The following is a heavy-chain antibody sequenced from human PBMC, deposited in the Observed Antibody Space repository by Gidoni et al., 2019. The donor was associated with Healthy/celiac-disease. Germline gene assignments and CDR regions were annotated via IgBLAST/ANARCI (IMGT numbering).Heavy chain of an antibody. CDR2: IRYDGSNK. J-gene: IGHJ6*02. CDR3: AKDSRFWLSDYVWGSYRAYYYYYGMDV. V-gene: IGHV3-30*02. Sequence: QVQLVESGGGVVQPGGSLRLSCAASGFPFSSYGMHWVRTAPGRGLELVAFIRYDGSNKYYADSVKGRFTISRDNSKNTLYLQMNSLRAEDTAVYYCAKDSRFWLSDYVWGSYRAYYYYYGMDVWGQGTTVTVSS. D-gene: IGHD3-16*02. CDR1: GFPFSSYG.